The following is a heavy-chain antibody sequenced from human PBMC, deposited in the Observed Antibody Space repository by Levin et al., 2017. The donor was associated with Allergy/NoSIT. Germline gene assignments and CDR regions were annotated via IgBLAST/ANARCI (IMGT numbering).Heavy chain of an antibody. V-gene: IGHV1-8*01. CDR3: ARGGYHYGSGSDYTGGWFDP. CDR1: GYTFTSYD. Sequence: ASVKVSCKASGYTFTSYDINRVRQATGQGLEWMGWMNPNSGNTGYAQKFQGRVTMTRNTSISTAYMELSSLRSEDTAVYYCARGGYHYGSGSDYTGGWFDPWGQGTLVTVSS. CDR2: MNPNSGNT. J-gene: IGHJ5*02. D-gene: IGHD3-10*01.